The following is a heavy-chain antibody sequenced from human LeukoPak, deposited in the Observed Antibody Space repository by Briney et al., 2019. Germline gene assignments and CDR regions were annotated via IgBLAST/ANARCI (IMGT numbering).Heavy chain of an antibody. J-gene: IGHJ4*02. D-gene: IGHD4-11*01. CDR3: AKEWYSKAHFDY. Sequence: SCKASGGTFSSYAMSWVRQAPGKGLEWVSAISGSGGSTYYADSVKGRFTISRDNSKNTLYLQMNSLRAEDTAVYYCAKEWYSKAHFDYWGQGTLVTVSS. CDR1: GGTFSSYA. CDR2: ISGSGGST. V-gene: IGHV3-23*01.